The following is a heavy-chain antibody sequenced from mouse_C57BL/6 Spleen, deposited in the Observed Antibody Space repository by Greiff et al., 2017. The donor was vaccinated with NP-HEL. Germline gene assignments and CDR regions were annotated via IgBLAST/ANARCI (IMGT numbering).Heavy chain of an antibody. CDR2: IYPGDGDT. J-gene: IGHJ4*01. CDR1: GYAFSSYW. Sequence: QVQLQQSGAELVKPGASVKISCKASGYAFSSYWMNWVKQRPGKGLEWIGQIYPGDGDTNYNGKFKGKATLTADKSSSTAYMQLSSLTSEDSAVYFCARSRYDFYAMDYWGQGTSVTVSS. D-gene: IGHD1-1*02. V-gene: IGHV1-80*01. CDR3: ARSRYDFYAMDY.